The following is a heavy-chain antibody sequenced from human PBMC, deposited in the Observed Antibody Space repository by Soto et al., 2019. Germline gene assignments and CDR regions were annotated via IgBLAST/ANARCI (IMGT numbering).Heavy chain of an antibody. CDR1: GGTFSSYA. V-gene: IGHV1-69*01. D-gene: IGHD5-18*01. J-gene: IGHJ4*02. Sequence: QVQLVQSGAEVKKPGSSGKVSCKASGGTFSSYAISWVRQAPGQGLEWMGGIIPIFGTANYAQKFQGRVTITADESTSTAYMELSSLRSEDTAVYYCARRARGYSYGPDDYWGQGTLVTVSS. CDR2: IIPIFGTA. CDR3: ARRARGYSYGPDDY.